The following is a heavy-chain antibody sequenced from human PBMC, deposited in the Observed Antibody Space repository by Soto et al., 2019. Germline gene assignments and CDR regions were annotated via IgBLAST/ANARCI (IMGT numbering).Heavy chain of an antibody. D-gene: IGHD5-18*01. V-gene: IGHV1-24*01. Sequence: ASVKVSCKVSGYTLTELSMHWVRQAPGKGLERMGGFDPEDGETIYAQKFQGRVTMTEDTSTDTAYMELSSLRSEDTAVYYCASKGGTAMPSVPYYYYGMDVWGQGTTVTVSS. CDR2: FDPEDGET. CDR3: ASKGGTAMPSVPYYYYGMDV. J-gene: IGHJ6*02. CDR1: GYTLTELS.